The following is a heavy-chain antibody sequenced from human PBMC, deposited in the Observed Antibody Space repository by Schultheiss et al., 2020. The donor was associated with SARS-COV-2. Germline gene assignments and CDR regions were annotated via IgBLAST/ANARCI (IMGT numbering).Heavy chain of an antibody. D-gene: IGHD3-3*01. Sequence: ASVKVSCKASGGTFTSYGISWVRQAPGQGLEWMGWINPNSGATNYAQKFQGWVTMTTDTSTSTAYMELRSLRSDDTAVYYCARDAPQLEWPNYYGMDVWGQGTTVTVSS. CDR1: GGTFTSYG. V-gene: IGHV1-18*04. CDR3: ARDAPQLEWPNYYGMDV. J-gene: IGHJ6*02. CDR2: INPNSGAT.